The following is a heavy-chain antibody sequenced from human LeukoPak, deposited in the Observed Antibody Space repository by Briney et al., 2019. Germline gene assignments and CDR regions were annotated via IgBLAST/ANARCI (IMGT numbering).Heavy chain of an antibody. CDR1: GGSISSYY. CDR3: ARSGTRILYRVAAYFDY. D-gene: IGHD2-8*01. J-gene: IGHJ4*02. Sequence: SETLSLTCTVSGGSISSYYWSWIRQPPGKGLEWIGYIYYSGTTNYNPSLKSRVTISVDTSKNQFSLKLSSVTAADTAVYYCARSGTRILYRVAAYFDYWGQGTLVTVSS. V-gene: IGHV4-59*12. CDR2: IYYSGTT.